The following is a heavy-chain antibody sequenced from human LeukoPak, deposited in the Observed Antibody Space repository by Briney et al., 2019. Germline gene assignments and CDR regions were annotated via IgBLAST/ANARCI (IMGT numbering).Heavy chain of an antibody. J-gene: IGHJ4*02. V-gene: IGHV3-7*01. CDR1: GFTFSRYW. CDR2: IKQDGSEK. D-gene: IGHD3-22*01. CDR3: ASDRDYYDSSGYLFDY. Sequence: GGSLRLSCAASGFTFSRYWMSWVRQAPGKGLEWVANIKQDGSEKYYVDSVKGRFTISRDNAKNSLYPQMNSLRAEDTAVYYCASDRDYYDSSGYLFDYWGQGTLVTVSS.